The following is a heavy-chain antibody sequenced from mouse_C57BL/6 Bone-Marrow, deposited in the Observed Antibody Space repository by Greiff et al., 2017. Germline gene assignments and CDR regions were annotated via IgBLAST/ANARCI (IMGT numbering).Heavy chain of an antibody. D-gene: IGHD1-1*01. CDR2: IYPSDGST. CDR3: SRERVITTVPFAY. Sequence: VQLQQSGPELVKPGASVKLSCKASGYTFTSYDINWVKQRPGQGLEWIGWIYPSDGSTKYNEKFKGKATLTVDTSSSTAYMELHSLTSEDSAVYFCSRERVITTVPFAYWGQGTLVTVSA. J-gene: IGHJ3*01. CDR1: GYTFTSYD. V-gene: IGHV1-85*01.